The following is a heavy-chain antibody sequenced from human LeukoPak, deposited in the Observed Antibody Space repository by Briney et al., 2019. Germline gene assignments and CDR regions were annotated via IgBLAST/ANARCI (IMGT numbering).Heavy chain of an antibody. J-gene: IGHJ5*02. CDR1: GGSISSYY. V-gene: IGHV4-34*01. CDR2: INHSGST. D-gene: IGHD3-10*01. Sequence: SETLSLTCTVSGGSISSYYWSWIRQPPGKGLEWIGEINHSGSTNYNPSLKSRVTISVDTSKNQFSLKLSSVTAADTAVYYCASRKYYYGSGSYYNRPFDPWGQGTLVTVSS. CDR3: ASRKYYYGSGSYYNRPFDP.